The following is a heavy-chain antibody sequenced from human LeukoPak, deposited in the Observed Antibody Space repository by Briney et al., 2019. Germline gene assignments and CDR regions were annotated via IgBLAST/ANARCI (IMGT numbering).Heavy chain of an antibody. J-gene: IGHJ4*02. CDR1: GFTISSYG. CDR3: AYSSLST. CDR2: IHSDGINK. D-gene: IGHD6-19*01. V-gene: IGHV3-30*02. Sequence: GGSLRLSCAASGFTISSYGMHGVRPAPGKGLEGVAFIHSDGINKYYPDSVKGRFTISRDNSKNTLYLQMNSLRAEDTAVYYCAYSSLSTWGQGTLVTVSS.